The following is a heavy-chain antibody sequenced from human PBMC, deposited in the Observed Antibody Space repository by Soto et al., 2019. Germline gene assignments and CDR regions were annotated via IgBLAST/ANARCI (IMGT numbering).Heavy chain of an antibody. J-gene: IGHJ5*02. V-gene: IGHV3-23*01. CDR1: GFTFSSYA. CDR2: IRGSGGST. CDR3: AKDAGYYYGSGSPTNWFDP. Sequence: GGSLRLSCEASGFTFSSYAMSWVRQAPGKGLEWVSAIRGSGGSTYYADSVKGRFTISRDNSKNTLYLQMNSLRAEDTAVYYCAKDAGYYYGSGSPTNWFDPWGQGTLVTVSS. D-gene: IGHD3-10*01.